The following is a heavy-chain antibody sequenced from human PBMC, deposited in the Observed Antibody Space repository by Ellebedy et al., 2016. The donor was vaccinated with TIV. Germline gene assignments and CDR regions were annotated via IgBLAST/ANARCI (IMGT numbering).Heavy chain of an antibody. Sequence: SETLSLXXGIYGGSLSGFFWNWIRQPPGKGLEWIGEVNHRGIINYNPSLKSRVIISMDTSRKEVSLKLYSVTATDTAVYYCARGGQTSVTDSWGRGVLVIASS. CDR1: GGSLSGFF. CDR3: ARGGQTSVTDS. D-gene: IGHD2-21*02. J-gene: IGHJ1*01. V-gene: IGHV4-34*01. CDR2: VNHRGII.